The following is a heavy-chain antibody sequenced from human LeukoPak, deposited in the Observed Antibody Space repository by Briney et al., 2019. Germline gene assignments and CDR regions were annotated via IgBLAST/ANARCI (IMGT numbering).Heavy chain of an antibody. CDR3: ARDLAARPGWFDP. D-gene: IGHD6-6*01. CDR2: IIPIFGTA. V-gene: IGHV1-69*01. CDR1: GGTFSSYA. Sequence: ASVKVSCKASGGTFSSYAISWVRQAPGQGLEWMGGIIPIFGTANYAQKFQGRVTITADESTSTAYMELSSLRSEDTAVYYCARDLAARPGWFDPWGQGTLFTVSS. J-gene: IGHJ5*02.